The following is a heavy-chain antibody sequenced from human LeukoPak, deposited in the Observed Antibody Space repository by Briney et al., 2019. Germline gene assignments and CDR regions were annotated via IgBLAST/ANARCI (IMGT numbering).Heavy chain of an antibody. CDR3: ARTWIQLWLLDY. CDR1: AFTFSIYA. D-gene: IGHD5-18*01. Sequence: PGGSLRLFCAASAFTFSIYAMHWVRQAPGKGLEWVAVISYDGSNKYYADSVKGRFTISRDNSKNTLYLQMNSLRAEDTAVYYCARTWIQLWLLDYWGQGTLVTVSS. J-gene: IGHJ4*02. V-gene: IGHV3-30*04. CDR2: ISYDGSNK.